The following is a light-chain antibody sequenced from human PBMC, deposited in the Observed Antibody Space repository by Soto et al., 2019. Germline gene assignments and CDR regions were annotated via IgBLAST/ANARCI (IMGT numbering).Light chain of an antibody. J-gene: IGKJ4*01. CDR2: AAS. Sequence: DIQMTQSPSSLSASVGDRVTITCRASQSISSYLNWYQQKPGKAPKLLIYAASSLQSGVPSRFSGSGSGTDFTLTISRLQPEDFASYYCQQSYSTPRLTFGGGNKVEIK. CDR3: QQSYSTPRLT. CDR1: QSISSY. V-gene: IGKV1-39*01.